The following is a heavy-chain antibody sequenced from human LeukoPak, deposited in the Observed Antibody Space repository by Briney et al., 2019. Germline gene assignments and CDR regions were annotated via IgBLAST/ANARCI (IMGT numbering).Heavy chain of an antibody. D-gene: IGHD1-26*01. CDR2: MYYSGST. V-gene: IGHV4-59*01. CDR3: ARDVGATPGYFDY. J-gene: IGHJ4*02. Sequence: SETLSLTCTASGGSISSYYWSWIRQPPGKGLEWIGYMYYSGSTNYNPSTNYNPSLKSRVTISVDTSKNQFSLKLSSVTAADTAVYYCARDVGATPGYFDYCGQGTQVTVSS. CDR1: GGSISSYY.